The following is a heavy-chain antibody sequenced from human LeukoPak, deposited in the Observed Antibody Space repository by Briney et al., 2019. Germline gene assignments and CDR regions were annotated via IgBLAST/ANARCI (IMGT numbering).Heavy chain of an antibody. D-gene: IGHD2-8*01. CDR2: LYGSGNI. Sequence: MPSETLSLTCTVSDDSIHTVLYYWSWVRQPAGKGLEWLGRLYGSGNINYNPSLQSRLTMSLDTSKNRFSLQLSSVTAADTAVYFCAREGGCTTGSCYYFDSWGLGTLVTVSS. J-gene: IGHJ4*02. V-gene: IGHV4-61*02. CDR1: DDSIHTVLYY. CDR3: AREGGCTTGSCYYFDS.